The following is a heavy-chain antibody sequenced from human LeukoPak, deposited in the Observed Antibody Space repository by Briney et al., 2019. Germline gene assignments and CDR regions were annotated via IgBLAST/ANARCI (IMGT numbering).Heavy chain of an antibody. CDR3: ARGRYDFWSGYQAPHYYYYYMDV. Sequence: ASVKVSCKASGYTFTGYYMHWVRQAPGQGLEWMGWINPNSGGTNYAQKFQGRVTMTRDTSISTAYMELSRLRSDDTAVYYCARGRYDFWSGYQAPHYYYYYMDVWGKGTTVTVSS. CDR1: GYTFTGYY. V-gene: IGHV1-2*02. CDR2: INPNSGGT. D-gene: IGHD3-3*01. J-gene: IGHJ6*03.